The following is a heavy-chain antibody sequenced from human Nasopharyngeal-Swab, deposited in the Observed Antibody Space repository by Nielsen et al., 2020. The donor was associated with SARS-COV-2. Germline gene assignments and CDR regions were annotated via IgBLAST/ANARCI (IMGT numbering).Heavy chain of an antibody. V-gene: IGHV3-23*01. CDR1: GFPFSTSV. Sequence: ETLSLTCAASGFPFSTSVMTWVRQAPGKGLDWVSLISTSGDRTFYTDSVEGRFTISRDNSRNTLFLQMSSLRAEDTAVYYCAKVARGVYNYMDVWGKGTTVTVSS. J-gene: IGHJ6*03. D-gene: IGHD2-8*01. CDR3: AKVARGVYNYMDV. CDR2: ISTSGDRT.